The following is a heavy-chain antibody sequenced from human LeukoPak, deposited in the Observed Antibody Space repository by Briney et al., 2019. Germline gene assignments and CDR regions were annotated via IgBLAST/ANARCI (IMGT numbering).Heavy chain of an antibody. J-gene: IGHJ3*02. D-gene: IGHD3-10*01. Sequence: ASVKVSCKASGGTFSSYAISWVRQAPGQGLEWMGRIIPILGIANYAQKFQGRVTITADKSTSTAYMELSSLRSEDTAVYYCARDSRGGFAFDIWGQGTIVTVSS. V-gene: IGHV1-69*04. CDR1: GGTFSSYA. CDR3: ARDSRGGFAFDI. CDR2: IIPILGIA.